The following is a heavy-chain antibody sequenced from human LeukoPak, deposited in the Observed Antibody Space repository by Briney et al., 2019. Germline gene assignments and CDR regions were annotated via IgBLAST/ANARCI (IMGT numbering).Heavy chain of an antibody. J-gene: IGHJ6*03. CDR1: GFTVSFNY. D-gene: IGHD6-19*01. V-gene: IGHV3-53*01. CDR2: IYSGGST. CDR3: TRAQWRTYSYYYMDV. Sequence: GGSLRLSCAASGFTVSFNYMSWVRQAPGKGLEWISVIYSGGSTYYADTVKGRFTISRDDSKNTLYLQMNSLRAEDTAIYYCTRAQWRTYSYYYMDVWGKGTTVTVSS.